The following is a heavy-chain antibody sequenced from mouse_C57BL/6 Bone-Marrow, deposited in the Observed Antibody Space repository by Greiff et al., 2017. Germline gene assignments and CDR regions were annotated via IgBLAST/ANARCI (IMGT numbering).Heavy chain of an antibody. V-gene: IGHV1-85*01. J-gene: IGHJ1*03. CDR1: GYTFTSYD. CDR3: AGDYGSSDWYFDV. CDR2: IYPRDGST. D-gene: IGHD1-1*01. Sequence: VLLVESGPELVKPGASVKLSCTASGYTFTSYDINWVKQRPGQGLEWIGWIYPRDGSTKYNDKFKGKATLTVDTSSSTKYMELRSLTSEDSAVYFCAGDYGSSDWYFDVGGTGTAVTVSS.